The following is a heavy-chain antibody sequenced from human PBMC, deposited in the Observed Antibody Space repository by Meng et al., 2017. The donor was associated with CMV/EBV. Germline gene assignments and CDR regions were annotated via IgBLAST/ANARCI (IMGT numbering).Heavy chain of an antibody. Sequence: SVKVSCKASGGTFSSYAISWVRQAPGQGLEWMGGIIPILGIANYAQKFQGRVTITADKSTSTAYMELSSLRPEDTAVYYCASYPRQRLLYGANYFDYWGQGTLVTSPQ. J-gene: IGHJ4*02. V-gene: IGHV1-69*10. CDR3: ASYPRQRLLYGANYFDY. CDR2: IIPILGIA. D-gene: IGHD2-2*02. CDR1: GGTFSSYA.